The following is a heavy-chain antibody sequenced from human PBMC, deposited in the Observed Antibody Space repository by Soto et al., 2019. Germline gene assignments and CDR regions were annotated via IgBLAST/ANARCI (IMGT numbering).Heavy chain of an antibody. CDR3: ARVENPVYYDSSGSFDY. CDR1: GYSISSGYY. V-gene: IGHV4-38-2*01. J-gene: IGHJ4*02. Sequence: KPSETLSLTCAVSGYSISSGYYWGWIRQPPGKGLEWIGSIYHSGSTYYNPSLKSRVTISVDTSKNQFSLKLSSVTAADTAVYYCARVENPVYYDSSGSFDYWGQGTLVTVSS. D-gene: IGHD3-22*01. CDR2: IYHSGST.